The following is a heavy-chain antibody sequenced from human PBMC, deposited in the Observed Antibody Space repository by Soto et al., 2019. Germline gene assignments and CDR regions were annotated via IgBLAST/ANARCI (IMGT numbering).Heavy chain of an antibody. CDR2: INPNSGGT. Sequence: ASVKVSCKASGYTFTGYYMHWVRQAPGQGLEWMGWINPNSGGTKSAQKFQGRVTMTRDTSISTAYMELSRLRSDDTAVYYCARRKGDYYDSSGYHYYFDYWGQGALVTVSS. J-gene: IGHJ4*02. CDR3: ARRKGDYYDSSGYHYYFDY. D-gene: IGHD3-22*01. V-gene: IGHV1-2*02. CDR1: GYTFTGYY.